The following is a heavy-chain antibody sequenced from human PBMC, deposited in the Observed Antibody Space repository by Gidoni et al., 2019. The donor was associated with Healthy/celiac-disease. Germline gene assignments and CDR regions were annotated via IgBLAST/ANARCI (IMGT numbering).Heavy chain of an antibody. CDR2: IRSKAYGGTT. V-gene: IGHV3-49*03. CDR3: TRFRKWELLSKSYGMDV. CDR1: GFTFGDYA. Sequence: EVQLVESGGGLVQPGRSLRLSCTASGFTFGDYAMSWFRQAPGKGLGWVGFIRSKAYGGTTEYAASVKGRFTISRDDSKSIAYLQMNSLKTEDTAVYYCTRFRKWELLSKSYGMDVWGQGTTVTVSS. J-gene: IGHJ6*02. D-gene: IGHD1-26*01.